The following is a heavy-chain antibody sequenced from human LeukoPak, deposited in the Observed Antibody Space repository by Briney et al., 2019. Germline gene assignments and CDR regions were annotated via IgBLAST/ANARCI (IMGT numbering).Heavy chain of an antibody. CDR1: GFTLSTYG. V-gene: IGHV3-30*02. Sequence: GGSLRLSCAASGFTLSTYGMHWVRQAPGKWLEWVAFIRYDGNNKDYADSEKGRFTIFRDNSKHTLYLQMNSLRAEDTAVYYCAKGGGYSYENYYYYMDVWGKGTTVTVSS. J-gene: IGHJ6*03. CDR2: IRYDGNNK. CDR3: AKGGGYSYENYYYYMDV. D-gene: IGHD5-18*01.